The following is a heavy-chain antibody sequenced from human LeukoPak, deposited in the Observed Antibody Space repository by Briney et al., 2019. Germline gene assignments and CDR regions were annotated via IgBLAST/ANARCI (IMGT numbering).Heavy chain of an antibody. CDR2: ISSNGGST. CDR3: ARVAPSPGYSGYGALGY. J-gene: IGHJ4*02. CDR1: GFTFSSYA. D-gene: IGHD5-12*01. Sequence: HPGGSLRLSCAASGFTFSSYAMHWVRQAPGKGLEYVSAISSNGGSTYYANSVKGRFTISRDNSKNTLYLQMGSLRAEDMAVYYCARVAPSPGYSGYGALGYWGQGTLVTVSS. V-gene: IGHV3-64*01.